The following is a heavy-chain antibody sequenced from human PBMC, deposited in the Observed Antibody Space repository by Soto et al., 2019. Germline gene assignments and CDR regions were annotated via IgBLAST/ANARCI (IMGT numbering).Heavy chain of an antibody. CDR3: ARFVRHQLPTIDF. CDR1: GYTFTSYD. D-gene: IGHD2-2*01. CDR2: MNPESRNT. J-gene: IGHJ4*02. Sequence: QVQLVQSGAEVKEPGASVRVSCKASGYTFTSYDINWVRQATGQGLEWMGWMNPESRNTGYAQKFQGRVTVTRDTSISTAYMELTSLRSEDTAVYYCARFVRHQLPTIDFWGQGNLVTVSS. V-gene: IGHV1-8*01.